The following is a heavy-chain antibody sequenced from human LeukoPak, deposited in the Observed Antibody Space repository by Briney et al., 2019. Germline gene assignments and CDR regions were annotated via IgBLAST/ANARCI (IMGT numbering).Heavy chain of an antibody. CDR2: IGKGGDT. CDR1: GXTFSTYD. CDR3: ARGGYSGFDV. Sequence: QPGGSLRLSFAASGXTFSTYDMHWVRQATGEGLEWVSGIGKGGDTYYVGSVKGRFTISRENAKNSLYLQMNSLRSGDTAVYYCARGGYSGFDVWGQGTVVTVSS. D-gene: IGHD1-26*01. V-gene: IGHV3-13*04. J-gene: IGHJ3*01.